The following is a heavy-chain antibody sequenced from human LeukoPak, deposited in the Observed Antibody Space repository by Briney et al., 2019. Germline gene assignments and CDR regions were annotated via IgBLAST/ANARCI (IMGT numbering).Heavy chain of an antibody. J-gene: IGHJ4*02. Sequence: GGSLRLSCAASGFTFVDYTMHWVRQAPGKGVEWVSLISGDGGSTYFAASVKGRFTISRDNSIQSLYLQMNSLRTEDTGLYYCAKATKYQLLSHFDYWGQGTLVTVSS. D-gene: IGHD2-2*01. V-gene: IGHV3-43*02. CDR1: GFTFVDYT. CDR2: ISGDGGST. CDR3: AKATKYQLLSHFDY.